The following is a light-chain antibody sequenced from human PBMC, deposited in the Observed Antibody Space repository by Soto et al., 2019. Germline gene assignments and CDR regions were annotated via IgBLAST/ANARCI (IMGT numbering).Light chain of an antibody. J-gene: IGKJ2*01. CDR3: QQYGSSPPYT. CDR2: AAS. V-gene: IGKV3-20*01. Sequence: EIVMTQSPGTLSLSPGERATLSCRASQTINNNFLGWYQQKPGQPPRLLIFAASSRATGIPDRFSGSGSGTDFTLTISRVEPGDFGVYYGQQYGSSPPYTFGLGTKLDIK. CDR1: QTINNNF.